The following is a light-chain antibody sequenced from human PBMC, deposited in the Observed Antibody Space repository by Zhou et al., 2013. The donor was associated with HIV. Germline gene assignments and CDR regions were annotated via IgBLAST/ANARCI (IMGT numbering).Light chain of an antibody. J-gene: IGKJ4*01. CDR1: QSVSSSY. Sequence: ETLLTQSPGTLSLSPGEGATLSCRASQSVSSSYLAWYQQKPGQAPRLLIYDASIRPTGIPDRFSGSGSGTDFTLTIARLEPEDFAVYYCQQRRNWPLITFGEGPRWRSN. V-gene: IGKV3D-20*02. CDR2: DAS. CDR3: QQRRNWPLIT.